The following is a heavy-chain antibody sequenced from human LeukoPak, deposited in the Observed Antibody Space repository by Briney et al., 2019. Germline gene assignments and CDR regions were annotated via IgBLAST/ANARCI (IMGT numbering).Heavy chain of an antibody. D-gene: IGHD2-2*01. J-gene: IGHJ4*02. Sequence: SETLSLTCSVSGGSISGYYWSWIRQSPGKGLEWIGYIFYTGTTHYNPSLKSRVTISVDTSKNQFSLKLSSVTAADTAVYYCAGTLDIVVVPAAMCYFDYWGQGTLVTVSS. V-gene: IGHV4-59*08. CDR2: IFYTGTT. CDR1: GGSISGYY. CDR3: AGTLDIVVVPAAMCYFDY.